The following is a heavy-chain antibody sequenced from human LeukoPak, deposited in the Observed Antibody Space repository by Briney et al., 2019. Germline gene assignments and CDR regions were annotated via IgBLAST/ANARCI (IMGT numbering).Heavy chain of an antibody. Sequence: GGSLRLSCAASGFAFSSNWMHWVRQTPGKGLVWVSRINSGGSGTSYAASVEGRFTISRDNVKNTLYLQMDSLRAEDTAVYYCATSLGPLTEYWGQGTLVTASS. CDR1: GFAFSSNW. D-gene: IGHD7-27*01. CDR3: ATSLGPLTEY. J-gene: IGHJ4*02. V-gene: IGHV3-74*01. CDR2: INSGGSGT.